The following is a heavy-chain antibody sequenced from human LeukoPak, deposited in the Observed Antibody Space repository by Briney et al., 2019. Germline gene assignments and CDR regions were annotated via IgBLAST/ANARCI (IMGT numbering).Heavy chain of an antibody. CDR1: GGTFSSYA. J-gene: IGHJ4*02. D-gene: IGHD3-22*01. V-gene: IGHV1-69*13. CDR2: IIPIFGTA. Sequence: GASVTVSCKASGGTFSSYAISWVRQAPGQGLEWMGGIIPIFGTANYAQKFQGRVTITADESTSTAYMELSSLRSEDTAVYYCARAEVGYYESSGYDYAFDYWGQGTLVTVSS. CDR3: ARAEVGYYESSGYDYAFDY.